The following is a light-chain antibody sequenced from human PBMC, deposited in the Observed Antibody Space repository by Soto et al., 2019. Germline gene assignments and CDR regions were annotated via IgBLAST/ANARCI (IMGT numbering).Light chain of an antibody. CDR3: ASYRSTRTLV. CDR2: GVT. J-gene: IGLJ3*02. CDR1: SRDVGGYND. Sequence: QSVLTQPASVSGSPGQSITISCSGTSRDVGGYNDVSWYQQHPGKAPKLIIFGVTNRPAGVSRRFSGSRSGNTASLSISGLPHEDEDDYCCASYRSTRTLVFGGGTKVTVL. V-gene: IGLV2-14*01.